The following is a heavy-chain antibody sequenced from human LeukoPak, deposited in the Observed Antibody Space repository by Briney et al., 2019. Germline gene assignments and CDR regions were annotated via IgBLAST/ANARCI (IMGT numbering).Heavy chain of an antibody. J-gene: IGHJ6*02. V-gene: IGHV4-30-2*01. Sequence: SETLSLTCAVSGGSISSGGYSWSWIRQPPGKGLEWIGYIYHSGSTYYNPSLKSRVTISVDRSKNQFSLKLSSVTAADTAVYYCARHKLMVRGVYYYYYGMDVWGQGTTVTVSS. CDR2: IYHSGST. CDR3: ARHKLMVRGVYYYYYGMDV. D-gene: IGHD3-10*01. CDR1: GGSISSGGYS.